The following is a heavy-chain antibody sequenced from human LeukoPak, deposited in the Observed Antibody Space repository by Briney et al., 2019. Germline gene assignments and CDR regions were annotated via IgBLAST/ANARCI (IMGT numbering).Heavy chain of an antibody. D-gene: IGHD3-10*01. CDR2: IYYSGGT. CDR1: GGSMNDYY. Sequence: SETLSLTCTVSGGSMNDYYWSWFRQPPGKGLEWIGYIYYSGGTNSNPSLKSRVTMSVDTSKNQFSLKVRSETAADTSVYYCARLAEWFGEDAFDIWGQGTMVTVSS. V-gene: IGHV4-59*08. CDR3: ARLAEWFGEDAFDI. J-gene: IGHJ3*02.